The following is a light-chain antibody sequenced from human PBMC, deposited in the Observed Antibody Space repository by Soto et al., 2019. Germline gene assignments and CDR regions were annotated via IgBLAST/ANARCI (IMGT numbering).Light chain of an antibody. J-gene: IGKJ2*01. CDR3: QQYGSSPKT. CDR2: GAS. Sequence: EIVLTQSPGTLSLSPGERATLSCRASQSVSSYCLAWYQQKPGQAPRLVIHGASSRATGIPDRFSGSGSGTDFTLTISRLEPEDFAVYYCQQYGSSPKTFGQGTKLEIK. CDR1: QSVSSYC. V-gene: IGKV3-20*01.